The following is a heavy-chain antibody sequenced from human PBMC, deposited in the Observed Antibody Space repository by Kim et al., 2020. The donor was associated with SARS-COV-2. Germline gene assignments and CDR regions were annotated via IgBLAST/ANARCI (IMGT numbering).Heavy chain of an antibody. CDR3: VSGYNYGYYGLD. D-gene: IGHD5-18*01. J-gene: IGHJ6*01. CDR1: GFTFSTYA. V-gene: IGHV3-30*11. Sequence: GGSLRLSCAASGFTFSTYAMHWVRQAPGKGLEWVALMSVAGRYINYADSVKGRFTISRDNSKNTLFLLMDRLRREDTAVYFCVSGYNYGYYGLD. CDR2: MSVAGRYI.